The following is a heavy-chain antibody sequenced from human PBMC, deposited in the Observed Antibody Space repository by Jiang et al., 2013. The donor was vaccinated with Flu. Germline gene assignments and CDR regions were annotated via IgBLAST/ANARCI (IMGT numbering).Heavy chain of an antibody. D-gene: IGHD3-22*01. V-gene: IGHV5-51*01. Sequence: KGSGYSFTSYWIGWVRQMPGKGLEWMGIIYPGDSDTRYSPSFQGQVTISADKSISTAYLQWSSLKASDTAMYYCARQVRGYYDSSGYFDYWGQGTLVTVSS. CDR1: GYSFTSYW. CDR3: ARQVRGYYDSSGYFDY. CDR2: IYPGDSDT. J-gene: IGHJ4*02.